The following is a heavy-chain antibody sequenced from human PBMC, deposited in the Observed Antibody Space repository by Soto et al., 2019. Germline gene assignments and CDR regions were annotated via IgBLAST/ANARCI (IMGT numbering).Heavy chain of an antibody. CDR2: IWYDGSNK. J-gene: IGHJ6*03. CDR1: GVTFSSYG. D-gene: IGHD2-2*03. CDR3: ARAPLDIVVVPAAPGYYYYYYMDV. Sequence: GGSLRLSCASSGVTFSSYGMHLVRQAPGKGLEWVAVIWYDGSNKYYADSVKGRFTISRDNSKNTLYLQMNSLRAEDTAVYYCARAPLDIVVVPAAPGYYYYYYMDVWGKGTTVTVSS. V-gene: IGHV3-33*01.